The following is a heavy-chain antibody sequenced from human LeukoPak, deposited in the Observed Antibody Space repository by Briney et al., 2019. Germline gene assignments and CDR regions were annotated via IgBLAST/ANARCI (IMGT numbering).Heavy chain of an antibody. D-gene: IGHD6-19*01. CDR3: AKDLSTTLIWPMRGS. V-gene: IGHV3-30*18. J-gene: IGHJ4*02. CDR2: ISYDGSNR. CDR1: VFTIRRYT. Sequence: PGGSLRHSCAASVFTIRRYTRYTVRQAPDKGLEWVAVISYDGSNRYYADSVKGRFTISRDNSKNTLYLQMNSLRAEDTAVYFCAKDLSTTLIWPMRGSGAQATLVTVSS.